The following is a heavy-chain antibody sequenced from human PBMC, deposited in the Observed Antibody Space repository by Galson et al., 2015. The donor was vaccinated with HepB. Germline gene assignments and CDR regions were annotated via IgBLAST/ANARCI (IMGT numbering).Heavy chain of an antibody. CDR1: GYTFTGYY. CDR3: ARGLNRVVVITDGPPGY. D-gene: IGHD3-22*01. CDR2: INPNSGGT. Sequence: SVKVSCKASGYTFTGYYMHWVRQAPGQGLEWMGRINPNSGGTNYAQKFQGRVTMTRDTSISTAYMELSRLRSDDTAVYYCARGLNRVVVITDGPPGYWGQGTLVTVSS. J-gene: IGHJ4*02. V-gene: IGHV1-2*06.